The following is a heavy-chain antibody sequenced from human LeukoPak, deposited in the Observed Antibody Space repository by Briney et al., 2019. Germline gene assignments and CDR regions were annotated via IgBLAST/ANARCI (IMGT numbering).Heavy chain of an antibody. D-gene: IGHD2-21*02. J-gene: IGHJ6*02. V-gene: IGHV3-7*03. CDR2: IKEDGSEK. Sequence: GGSLRLSCAVSGFTFSSYWMSWVRQAPGKGLEWVANIKEDGSEKYYVDSVKGRFTISRDNSKNTLYLQMSNLRADDTAVYYCAKGQRPQECGGDCDIPYYYVMDVWGQGTTVTVSS. CDR1: GFTFSSYW. CDR3: AKGQRPQECGGDCDIPYYYVMDV.